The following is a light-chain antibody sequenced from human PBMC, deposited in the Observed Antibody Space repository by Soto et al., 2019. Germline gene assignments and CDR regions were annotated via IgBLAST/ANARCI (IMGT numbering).Light chain of an antibody. CDR1: QSISSY. J-gene: IGKJ1*01. Sequence: DIQMTQSPSSLSASVEGRVTSACRASQSISSYLNWYQQKPGKAPKLLIYAASSLQSGVPSRFSGSGSGTEFTLTISSLQPDDFATYYCQHYNSYSEAFGQGTKVDIK. V-gene: IGKV1-39*01. CDR2: AAS. CDR3: QHYNSYSEA.